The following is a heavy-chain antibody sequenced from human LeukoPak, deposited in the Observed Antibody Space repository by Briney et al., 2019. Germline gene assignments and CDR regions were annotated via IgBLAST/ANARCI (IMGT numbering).Heavy chain of an antibody. V-gene: IGHV3-30-3*01. Sequence: PGRSLRLSCAASGFTFSSYAMHWVRQAPGKGLEWVAVISYDGSNKYYADSVKGRFTISRDNSKSTLYLQMNSLRAEDTAVYYCSRYLIVVHTLCCHYGMDVWGQGTTVTVSS. CDR1: GFTFSSYA. D-gene: IGHD2-2*01. CDR2: ISYDGSNK. J-gene: IGHJ6*02. CDR3: SRYLIVVHTLCCHYGMDV.